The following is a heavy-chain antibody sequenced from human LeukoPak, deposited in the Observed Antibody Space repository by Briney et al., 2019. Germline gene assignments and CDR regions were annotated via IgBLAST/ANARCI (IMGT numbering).Heavy chain of an antibody. Sequence: GGSLRLSCAASGFTFSSYAMSWVRQAPGKGLEWVSAISVCGGSTYSADSVKGRFTISRDNSKNTLYLQMNSLRAEDTAVYYCARSGYSYGVKIWYYYGMDVWGQGTTVTVSS. CDR2: ISVCGGST. J-gene: IGHJ6*02. D-gene: IGHD5-18*01. V-gene: IGHV3-23*01. CDR3: ARSGYSYGVKIWYYYGMDV. CDR1: GFTFSSYA.